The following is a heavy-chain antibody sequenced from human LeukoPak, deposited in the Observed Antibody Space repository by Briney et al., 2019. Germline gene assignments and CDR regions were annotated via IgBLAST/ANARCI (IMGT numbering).Heavy chain of an antibody. CDR2: INPNSSGT. CDR1: GYTFTGYY. Sequence: ASVKVSCKASGYTFTGYYMHWVRQAPGQGLEWMGWINPNSSGTNYAQKFQGRVTMTRDTSISTAYMELSRLRSDDTAVYYCARADGYNFSGFDYWGQGTLVTVSS. V-gene: IGHV1-2*02. D-gene: IGHD5-24*01. CDR3: ARADGYNFSGFDY. J-gene: IGHJ4*02.